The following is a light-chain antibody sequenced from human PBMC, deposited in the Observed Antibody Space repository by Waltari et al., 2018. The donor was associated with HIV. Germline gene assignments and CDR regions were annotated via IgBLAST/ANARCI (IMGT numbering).Light chain of an antibody. CDR1: QSINSW. Sequence: DIQMTPSPSTLSASVGDRVTITCRASQSINSWLAWYQQKPGKAPKLLIYKASSLESGVPSRFSGSESGTEFTLTISCLQPDDFATYYCQQYNTYPLTFGGGTRVEIK. CDR2: KAS. J-gene: IGKJ4*01. V-gene: IGKV1-5*03. CDR3: QQYNTYPLT.